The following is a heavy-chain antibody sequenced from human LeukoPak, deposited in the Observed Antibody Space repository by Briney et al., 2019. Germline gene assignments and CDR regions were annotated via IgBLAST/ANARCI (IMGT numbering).Heavy chain of an antibody. CDR3: ARVHTSSYAADL. D-gene: IGHD2-2*01. V-gene: IGHV3-48*04. CDR2: ISSSSSTI. CDR1: GFTFSTYS. J-gene: IGHJ5*02. Sequence: PGGSLRLSCAASGFTFSTYSIDWVRQAPGKGLEWSSYISSSSSTIDFADSVKGRFTISRDNARNSVYLQMNSLRAEDTAVYYCARVHTSSYAADLWGQGTLVTVSA.